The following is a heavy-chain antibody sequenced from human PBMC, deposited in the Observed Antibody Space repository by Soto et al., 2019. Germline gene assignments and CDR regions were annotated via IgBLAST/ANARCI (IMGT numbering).Heavy chain of an antibody. D-gene: IGHD3-16*01. V-gene: IGHV1-2*02. CDR3: ARDPFRGGVPYFFDF. J-gene: IGHJ4*02. CDR2: VNPDTGVT. CDR1: GYTFTDYF. Sequence: ASVKVSCKASGYTFTDYFVHWVRLAPGQGLEWMGWVNPDTGVTTFPQKFQGRVTVTRDASINTDYMELTHLTSEDTGIYYCARDPFRGGVPYFFDFWGRGTKVTVYS.